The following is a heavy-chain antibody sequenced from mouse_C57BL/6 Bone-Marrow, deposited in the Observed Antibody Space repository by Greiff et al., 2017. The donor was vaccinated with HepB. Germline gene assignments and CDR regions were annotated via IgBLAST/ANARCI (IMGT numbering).Heavy chain of an antibody. Sequence: QVQLQQSGAELVRPGTSVKLSCKASGYTFTSYWMHWVKQRPGQGLEWIGVIDPSDSYTNYNQKFKGKATLTVDTSSSTAYMQLSSLTSEDSAVYYCAREGNYYDYDEGYWGQGTTLTVSS. CDR1: GYTFTSYW. D-gene: IGHD2-4*01. CDR3: AREGNYYDYDEGY. CDR2: IDPSDSYT. J-gene: IGHJ2*01. V-gene: IGHV1-59*01.